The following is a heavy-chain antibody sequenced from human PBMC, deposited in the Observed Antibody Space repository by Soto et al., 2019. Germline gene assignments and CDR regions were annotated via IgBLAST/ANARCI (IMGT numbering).Heavy chain of an antibody. V-gene: IGHV3-21*01. D-gene: IGHD3-22*01. CDR2: ISSSSSYI. CDR1: GFTFSSYS. CDR3: ATLISRIVPGAPFDS. Sequence: GGSLRLSCAASGFTFSSYSMNWVRQAPGKGPEWVSSISSSSSYIYYADSVKGRFTISRDNAKNSLYLQMNSLRAEATAVYYCATLISRIVPGAPFDSWGQGTLVTVSS. J-gene: IGHJ4*02.